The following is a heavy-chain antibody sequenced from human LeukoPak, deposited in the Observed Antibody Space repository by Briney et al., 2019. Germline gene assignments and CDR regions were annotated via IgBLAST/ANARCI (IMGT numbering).Heavy chain of an antibody. J-gene: IGHJ6*03. CDR3: AELGITMIGGV. V-gene: IGHV3-23*01. CDR2: ISGSGSNT. CDR1: GITFSGSG. D-gene: IGHD3-10*02. Sequence: GGSLRLSCAASGITFSGSGMSWVRQAPGKGLEWVSTISGSGSNTHYADSVKGRFTISRDNYKDTLYMQMNSLRVEDTAVYYCAELGITMIGGVWGKGTTVTISS.